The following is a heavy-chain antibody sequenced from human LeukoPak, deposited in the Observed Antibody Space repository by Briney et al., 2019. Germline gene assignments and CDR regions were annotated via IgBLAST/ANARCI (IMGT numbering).Heavy chain of an antibody. CDR2: IYYSGST. Sequence: SETLSLTCAVYGGSFSGYYWSWIRQPPGKGLEWIGSIYYSGSTYYNPSLKSRVTISVDTSKNQFSLKLSSVTAADTAVYYCARDRHKYNYDSGGYPPYWGQGTLVTVSS. CDR3: ARDRHKYNYDSGGYPPY. D-gene: IGHD3-22*01. CDR1: GGSFSGYY. J-gene: IGHJ4*02. V-gene: IGHV4-34*01.